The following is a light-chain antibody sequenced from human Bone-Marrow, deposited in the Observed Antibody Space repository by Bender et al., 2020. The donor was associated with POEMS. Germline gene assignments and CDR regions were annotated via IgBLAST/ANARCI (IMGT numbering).Light chain of an antibody. J-gene: IGLJ3*02. Sequence: QSALTQPASVSGSPGQSITISCTGTSSDVGSYDLVSWYQQHPGKAPKLMIYEGSKRPSGVSNRFSDSKSGNTASLTISGLQAEDEADYYCCSFAGSNTLVFGGGTKLTVL. CDR2: EGS. V-gene: IGLV2-23*01. CDR3: CSFAGSNTLV. CDR1: SSDVGSYDL.